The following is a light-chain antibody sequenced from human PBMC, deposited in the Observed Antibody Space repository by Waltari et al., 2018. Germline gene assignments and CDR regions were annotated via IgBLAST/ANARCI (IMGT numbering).Light chain of an antibody. CDR1: SSDVGNYNY. CDR3: NSYAGSNNLVI. J-gene: IGLJ2*01. V-gene: IGLV2-8*01. Sequence: QSALTQPPSASGSPGQSVTISCTGTSSDVGNYNYVSWYQQHPGKAPKLIIFEVTKRPSGVPDRFSGSKSGNTASLTVSGLQAEDEADYYCNSYAGSNNLVIFGGGTKLTLL. CDR2: EVT.